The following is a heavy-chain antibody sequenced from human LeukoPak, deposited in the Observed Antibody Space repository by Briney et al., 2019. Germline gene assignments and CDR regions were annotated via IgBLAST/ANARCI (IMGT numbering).Heavy chain of an antibody. Sequence: SETLSLTCTVSGGSLSSSSYYWGWVRQPPGKGLEWLGSIYYSGSTYYNPSLKSRVTISVDTSKNQFSLKLSSVTAADTAVYYCARDRIVGATRRGLFDYWGQGTLVTVSS. D-gene: IGHD1-26*01. CDR1: GGSLSSSSYY. CDR3: ARDRIVGATRRGLFDY. V-gene: IGHV4-39*07. CDR2: IYYSGST. J-gene: IGHJ4*02.